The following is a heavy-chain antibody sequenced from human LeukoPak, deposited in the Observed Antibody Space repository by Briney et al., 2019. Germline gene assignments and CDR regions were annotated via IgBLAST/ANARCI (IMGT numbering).Heavy chain of an antibody. V-gene: IGHV4-38-2*02. CDR2: IYHSGNT. Sequence: PSETLPLTCTVSNYSISSGYYWGWIRQPPGKGLEWIGNIYHSGNTYYNPSLKSRVTISVDTSKNQFSLKLSSVTAADTAVYYCATGRLTDSSSWYFDYWGQGTLVTVSS. D-gene: IGHD6-13*01. J-gene: IGHJ4*02. CDR1: NYSISSGYY. CDR3: ATGRLTDSSSWYFDY.